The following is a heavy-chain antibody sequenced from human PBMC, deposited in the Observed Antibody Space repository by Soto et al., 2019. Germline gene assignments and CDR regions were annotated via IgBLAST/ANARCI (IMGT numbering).Heavy chain of an antibody. CDR2: IYYSGST. CDR3: ASTEELELHGRGYYYYMDV. CDR1: GGSISSYY. D-gene: IGHD1-7*01. V-gene: IGHV4-59*01. Sequence: KASETLSLTCTVSGGSISSYYWSWIRQPPGKGLEWIGYIYYSGSTNYNPSLKSRVTISVDTSKNQFSLKLSSVTAADTAVYYCASTEELELHGRGYYYYMDVWGKGTTVTVSS. J-gene: IGHJ6*03.